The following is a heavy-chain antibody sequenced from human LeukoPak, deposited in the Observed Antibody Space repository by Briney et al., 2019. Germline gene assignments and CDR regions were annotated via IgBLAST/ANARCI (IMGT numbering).Heavy chain of an antibody. D-gene: IGHD2-21*02. V-gene: IGHV4-39*01. CDR1: GGSISSSSYY. J-gene: IGHJ4*02. CDR3: ARRAVVVTATRPSTFDY. CDR2: IYYSGIT. Sequence: SETLSLTCTVPGGSISSSSYYWGWIRQPPGKGLEWIGYIYYSGITYYNPSLKSRVTISVDTSKNQFSLKLTSVTPADTAVYYCARRAVVVTATRPSTFDYWGQGTLVTVSS.